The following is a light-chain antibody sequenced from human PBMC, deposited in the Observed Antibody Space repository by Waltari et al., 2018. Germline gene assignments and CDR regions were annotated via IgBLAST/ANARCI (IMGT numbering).Light chain of an antibody. CDR1: QNISSS. CDR3: QQSYTTAFT. J-gene: IGKJ2*01. CDR2: VAS. V-gene: IGKV1-39*01. Sequence: IQMTQSPSSLSASVGDRVTITCRASQNISSSLNWYQQIPGKAPKLLIYVASTLRSGVPSRFSGSGSGTDFSLTISSLQPEDFATYYCQQSYTTAFTFGQGTKLEIK.